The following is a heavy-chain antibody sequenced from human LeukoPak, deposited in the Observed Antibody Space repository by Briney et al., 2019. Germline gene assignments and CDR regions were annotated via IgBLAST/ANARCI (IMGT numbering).Heavy chain of an antibody. CDR2: MNPNSGNT. CDR1: GYTFTSYD. D-gene: IGHD3-16*01. CDR3: ARDPRGGDWFDP. V-gene: IGHV1-8*03. Sequence: ASVKVSCKASGYTFTSYDINWVRQATGQGLEWMGWMNPNSGNTGYAQKFQGRVTITRNTSISTAYMELSSLRSDDTAVYYCARDPRGGDWFDPWGQGTLVTVSS. J-gene: IGHJ5*02.